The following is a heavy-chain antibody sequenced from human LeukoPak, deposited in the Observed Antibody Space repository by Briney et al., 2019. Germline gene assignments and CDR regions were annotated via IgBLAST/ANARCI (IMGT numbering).Heavy chain of an antibody. CDR3: AKGRVATIPGHCFDY. CDR1: GFTFSSYA. V-gene: IGHV3-23*01. J-gene: IGHJ4*02. D-gene: IGHD5-12*01. CDR2: ISGSDDNT. Sequence: PGGSLRLSCTASGFTFSSYAMSWVRQAPGKGLEWVSAISGSDDNTYYADSVKGRFTISRGISKNTLYLQMNSLRAADTAVYYCAKGRVATIPGHCFDYWGQGILVAVSS.